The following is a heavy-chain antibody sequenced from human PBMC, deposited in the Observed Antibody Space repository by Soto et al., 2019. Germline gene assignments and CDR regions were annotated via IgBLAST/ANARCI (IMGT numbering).Heavy chain of an antibody. CDR2: IIPIFGTA. J-gene: IGHJ6*02. CDR3: ARAGGSSWDYYYYGMDV. Sequence: RASVKVSCKASGGTFSSYAISWVRQAPGQGLEWMGGIIPIFGTANYAQKFQGRVTITADESTSTAYMELSSLRSEDTAVYYCARAGGSSWDYYYYGMDVWGQGTTVTVSS. CDR1: GGTFSSYA. D-gene: IGHD6-13*01. V-gene: IGHV1-69*13.